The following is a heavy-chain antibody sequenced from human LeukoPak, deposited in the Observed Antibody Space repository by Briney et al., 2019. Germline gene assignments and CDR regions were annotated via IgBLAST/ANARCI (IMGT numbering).Heavy chain of an antibody. Sequence: PGGSLRLSCAASGFTLSSYAMSWIRQAPGKGLEWVSYISSSGSTIYYADSVKGRFTISRDNAKNSLYLQMNSLRAEDTAVYYCARGGYETTVTTETDYFDYWGQGTLVTVSS. CDR3: ARGGYETTVTTETDYFDY. J-gene: IGHJ4*02. CDR1: GFTLSSYA. CDR2: ISSSGSTI. D-gene: IGHD4-17*01. V-gene: IGHV3-11*01.